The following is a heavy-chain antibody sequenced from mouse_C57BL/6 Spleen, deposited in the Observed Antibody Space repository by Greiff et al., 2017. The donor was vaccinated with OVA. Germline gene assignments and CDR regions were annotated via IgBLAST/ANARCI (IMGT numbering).Heavy chain of an antibody. CDR3: AREEDDGYYEGGAMDY. CDR2: IWSGGST. V-gene: IGHV2-2*01. Sequence: QVQLQQSGPGLVQPSQSLSITCTVSGFSLTSYGVHWVRQSPGKGLEWLGVIWSGGSTDYNAAFISRLSISKDNAKSQVFFKMNSLQADDTAIYYCAREEDDGYYEGGAMDYWGQGTSVTVSS. D-gene: IGHD2-3*01. J-gene: IGHJ4*01. CDR1: GFSLTSYG.